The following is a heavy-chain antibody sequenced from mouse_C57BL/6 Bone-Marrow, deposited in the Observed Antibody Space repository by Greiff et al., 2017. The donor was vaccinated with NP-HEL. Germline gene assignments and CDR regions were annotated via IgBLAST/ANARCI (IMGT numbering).Heavy chain of an antibody. Sequence: QVQLQQSGAELVKPGASVKISCKASGYAFSSYWMNWVKERPGKGLEWIGQIYPGDGDTKYNGKFKGKATLTAAKSSSTAYRQVSSLTSEDAAVYFCAGGDYGSSRFEYAMYYWGQGTAVTVSS. CDR3: AGGDYGSSRFEYAMYY. J-gene: IGHJ4*01. D-gene: IGHD1-1*01. CDR2: IYPGDGDT. CDR1: GYAFSSYW. V-gene: IGHV1-80*01.